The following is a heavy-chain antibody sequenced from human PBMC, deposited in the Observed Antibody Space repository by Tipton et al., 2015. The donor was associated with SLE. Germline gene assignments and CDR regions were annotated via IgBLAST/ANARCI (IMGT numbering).Heavy chain of an antibody. J-gene: IGHJ6*02. D-gene: IGHD5-12*01. V-gene: IGHV4-59*08. CDR2: VYYSGST. CDR1: GGSINNYY. CDR3: ARHREYSGHDYHYYYAMDV. Sequence: TLSLTCSVSGGSINNYYWSWIRQPPGKGLEWIGCVYYSGSTNYNPSLNSRVTISVDRSKSQLSLRLTSATAAETAVYYCARHREYSGHDYHYYYAMDVWDQGTTVSVSS.